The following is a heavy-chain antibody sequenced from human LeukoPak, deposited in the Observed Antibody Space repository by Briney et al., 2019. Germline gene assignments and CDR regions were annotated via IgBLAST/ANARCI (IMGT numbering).Heavy chain of an antibody. D-gene: IGHD2-15*01. Sequence: SETLSLTCSVSGDSITSSYYWGWIRQPPGRGLEWIGNFYYGGKTYYTPSLKSRVTISVDTSKNQFSLRLASVTAADTAMYYFVSGYCSAGSCSPFDYWGQGTLVAVSS. CDR3: VSGYCSAGSCSPFDY. CDR2: FYYGGKT. V-gene: IGHV4-39*01. CDR1: GDSITSSYY. J-gene: IGHJ4*02.